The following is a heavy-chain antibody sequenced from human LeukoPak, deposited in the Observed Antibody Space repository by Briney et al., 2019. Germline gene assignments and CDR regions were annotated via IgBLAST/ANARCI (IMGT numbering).Heavy chain of an antibody. CDR1: GGSFSGYY. Sequence: LETLSLTCAVYGGSFSGYYWSWIRQPPGKGLEWIGEINHSGSTNYNPSLKSRVTISVDTSKNQFSLKLSSVTAADTAVYYCARGRRPRLGVVPAASIPSYYYYGMDVWGKGTTVTVSS. V-gene: IGHV4-34*01. D-gene: IGHD2-2*01. CDR3: ARGRRPRLGVVPAASIPSYYYYGMDV. CDR2: INHSGST. J-gene: IGHJ6*04.